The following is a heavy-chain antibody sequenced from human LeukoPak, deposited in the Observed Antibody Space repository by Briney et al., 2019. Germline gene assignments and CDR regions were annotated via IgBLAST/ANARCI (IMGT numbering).Heavy chain of an antibody. CDR2: ISAYNGNT. J-gene: IGHJ4*02. V-gene: IGHV1-18*01. D-gene: IGHD1-26*01. Sequence: ASVKVSCKASGYTFTSYGISWVRQAPGQGLEWMGWISAYNGNTNYAQKLQGRVTMATDTSTSTAYMELRSLRSDDTAVYYCATYSGSYYTFDYWGQGTLVTVSS. CDR3: ATYSGSYYTFDY. CDR1: GYTFTSYG.